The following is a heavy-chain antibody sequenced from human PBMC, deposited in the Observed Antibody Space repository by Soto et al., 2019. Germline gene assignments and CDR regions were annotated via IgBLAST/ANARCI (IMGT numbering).Heavy chain of an antibody. CDR2: IIPVSGTA. CDR3: ARGLQWLVTYCDF. CDR1: GGTFSSHT. D-gene: IGHD6-19*01. V-gene: IGHV1-69*01. J-gene: IGHJ4*02. Sequence: QVQLVQSGAEVKKPGSSVKVSCKASGGTFSSHTINWIRQAPGRGLEWMGGIIPVSGTAVYAQNFQGRLTISADESRTTAFMDLSSLRSDDTAVYFCARGLQWLVTYCDFWGQGTLVTVSS.